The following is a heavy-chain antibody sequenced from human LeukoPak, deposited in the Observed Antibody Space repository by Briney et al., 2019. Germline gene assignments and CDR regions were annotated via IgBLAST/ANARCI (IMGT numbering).Heavy chain of an antibody. V-gene: IGHV3-48*04. D-gene: IGHD2-15*01. J-gene: IGHJ4*02. CDR1: GFTFSSYS. CDR2: ISSSGSTI. CDR3: ATRDDLGYSRD. Sequence: GGPLRLSCAASGFTFSSYSMNWVRQAPGKGLEWVSYISSSGSTIYYADSVKGRFTISRDNAKNSLYLQMNSLRAEDTAVYYCATRDDLGYSRDWGQGTLVTVSS.